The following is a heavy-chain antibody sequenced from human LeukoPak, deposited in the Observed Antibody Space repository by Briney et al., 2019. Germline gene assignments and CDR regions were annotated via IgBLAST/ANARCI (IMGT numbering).Heavy chain of an antibody. CDR2: INPSGGST. CDR3: ARDRNLYYYYMDV. Sequence: WASVKVSCKASGYTFTSYYMHWVRQAPGQGLEWRGIINPSGGSTSYAQKFQGRVTMTRDMSTSTVYMELSSLRSEDTAVYYCARDRNLYYYYMDVWGKGTTVTVSS. J-gene: IGHJ6*03. V-gene: IGHV1-46*01. D-gene: IGHD1-14*01. CDR1: GYTFTSYY.